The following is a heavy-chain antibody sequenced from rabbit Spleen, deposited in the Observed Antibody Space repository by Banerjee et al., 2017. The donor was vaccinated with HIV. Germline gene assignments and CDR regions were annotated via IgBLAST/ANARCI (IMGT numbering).Heavy chain of an antibody. Sequence: QEQLKETGGGLVQPGGSLTLSCKASGFDFSTYGVSWVRQAPGKGLEWIGYIDPVFGITYYASWVNGRFTISSHNAQNTLYLQLNSLTAADTATYFCVREVAAKFNLWGPGTLVTVS. J-gene: IGHJ4*01. CDR1: GFDFSTYG. CDR2: IDPVFGIT. V-gene: IGHV1S47*01. CDR3: VREVAAKFNL. D-gene: IGHD4-1*01.